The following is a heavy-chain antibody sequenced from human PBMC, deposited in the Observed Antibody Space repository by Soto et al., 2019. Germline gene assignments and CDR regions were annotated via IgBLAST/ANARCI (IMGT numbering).Heavy chain of an antibody. CDR3: ARHEYYDFWSGYYSFDY. J-gene: IGHJ4*02. CDR1: GGSISSYY. CDR2: IYYSGST. V-gene: IGHV4-59*08. D-gene: IGHD3-3*01. Sequence: PSETLSLTCTVSGGSISSYYWSWIRQPPGKGLEWIGYIYYSGSTNYNPSLKSRVTISVDTSKNQFSLKLSSVTAADTAVYYCARHEYYDFWSGYYSFDYWGQGTLVTAPQ.